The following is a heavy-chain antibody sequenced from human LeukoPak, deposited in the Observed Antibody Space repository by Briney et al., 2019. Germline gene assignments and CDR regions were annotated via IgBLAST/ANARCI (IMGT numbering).Heavy chain of an antibody. D-gene: IGHD3-10*01. V-gene: IGHV4-39*01. CDR1: GGSISSSSHY. J-gene: IGHJ4*02. Sequence: PSETLSLTCTVSGGSISSSSHYWGWIRQPPGKGLEWIGSIYYSGNTYYKPSLKSRVTISIDRSKNQFSLNLSSVTAADTAVYYCARGLRFGGTNDYWGQGTLVTVSS. CDR3: ARGLRFGGTNDY. CDR2: IYYSGNT.